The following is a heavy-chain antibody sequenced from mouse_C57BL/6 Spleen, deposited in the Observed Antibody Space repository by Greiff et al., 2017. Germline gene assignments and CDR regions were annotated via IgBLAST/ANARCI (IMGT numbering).Heavy chain of an antibody. CDR2: IYPSDSET. V-gene: IGHV1-61*01. CDR3: AREGHYYGSSYWYFDV. D-gene: IGHD1-1*01. J-gene: IGHJ1*03. Sequence: QVQLQQPGAELVRPGSSVKLSCKASGYTFTSYWMDWVKQRPGQGLEWIGNIYPSDSETHYNQKFKDKATLTVDKSSSTAYMQLSSLTSEDSAVYYCAREGHYYGSSYWYFDVWGTGTTVTVSS. CDR1: GYTFTSYW.